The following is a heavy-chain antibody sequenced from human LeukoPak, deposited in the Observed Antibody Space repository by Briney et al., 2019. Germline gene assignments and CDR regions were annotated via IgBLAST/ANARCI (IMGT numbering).Heavy chain of an antibody. Sequence: GGSLRLSCAASGFTFNNYAMGWVRQAPGKGLEWVSTIRSSGGTTFYADSVKGRFTISRDNSMNTLYLQLSSLRADDTAVYYCAKDLGRYRNNFFDYWGQGNLVTVSS. CDR2: IRSSGGTT. CDR3: AKDLGRYRNNFFDY. D-gene: IGHD1-26*01. CDR1: GFTFNNYA. J-gene: IGHJ4*02. V-gene: IGHV3-23*01.